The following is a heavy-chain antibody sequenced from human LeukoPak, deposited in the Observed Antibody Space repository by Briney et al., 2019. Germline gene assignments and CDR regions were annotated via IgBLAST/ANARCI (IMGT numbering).Heavy chain of an antibody. CDR3: ARGQCSSPSCRYFEY. J-gene: IGHJ4*02. V-gene: IGHV3-66*01. CDR1: GFTVSSTY. CDR2: ITSGGNS. D-gene: IGHD2-2*01. Sequence: GGSLSLSCAASGFTVSSTYMNCDRQPAREWLEWDAAITSGGNSYHADAVKGRLTISRENPKHTLYLQMNSLRAEDTAVYYCARGQCSSPSCRYFEYWGQGTLVTVSS.